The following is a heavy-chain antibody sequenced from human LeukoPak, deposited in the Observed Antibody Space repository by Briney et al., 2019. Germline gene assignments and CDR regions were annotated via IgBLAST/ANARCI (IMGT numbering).Heavy chain of an antibody. J-gene: IGHJ4*02. CDR1: GYTFTGYY. CDR2: INPNSGGT. V-gene: IGHV1-2*02. CDR3: ARVDTVTTAIDY. Sequence: VASVTVSSKASGYTFTGYYMHWVRQAPGQGLEWMGWINPNSGGTNYAQKFQGRVTMTRDTSISTAYMELSRLRSDDTAVYYCARVDTVTTAIDYWGQGTLVTVSS. D-gene: IGHD4-11*01.